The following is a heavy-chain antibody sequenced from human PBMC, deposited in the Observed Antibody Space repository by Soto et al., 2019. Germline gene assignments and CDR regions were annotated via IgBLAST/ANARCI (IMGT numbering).Heavy chain of an antibody. CDR1: GYTLNISY. Sequence: GASVKPSCKASGYTLNISYIHWVQQETGQGREWMARINPSDVTTSYTQKFQVRLTVPRDTSTSTVYMELSSLTAEDTAIYYCARDIAAYCGGDCFSGMDVWGQGTTVAVSS. CDR3: ARDIAAYCGGDCFSGMDV. V-gene: IGHV1-46*02. J-gene: IGHJ6*02. D-gene: IGHD2-21*01. CDR2: INPSDVTT.